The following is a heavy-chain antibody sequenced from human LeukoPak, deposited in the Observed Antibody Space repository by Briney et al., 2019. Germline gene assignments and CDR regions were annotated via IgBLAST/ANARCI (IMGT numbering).Heavy chain of an antibody. CDR1: GGSISSGGYS. CDR3: ARGPHGSGRWFDP. Sequence: SQNLSRTCAVSGGSISSGGYSWSWIRQPPGKGLEWIGYIYHSGSTYYNPSLKSRVTISVDRSKNQFSLKLSSVTAADTAVYYCARGPHGSGRWFDPWGQGTLVTVSS. J-gene: IGHJ5*02. CDR2: IYHSGST. V-gene: IGHV4-30-2*01. D-gene: IGHD3-10*01.